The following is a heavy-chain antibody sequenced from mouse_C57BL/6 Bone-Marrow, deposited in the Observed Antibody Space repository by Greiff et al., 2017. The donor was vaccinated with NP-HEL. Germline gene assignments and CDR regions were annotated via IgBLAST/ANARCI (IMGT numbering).Heavy chain of an antibody. D-gene: IGHD1-1*01. CDR3: AAGDYYGSFDD. CDR1: GYTFTNYW. Sequence: QVQLQQSGAELVRPGTSVKMSCKASGYTFTNYWIGWAKQRPGHGLEWIGDIYPGGGYTNYNEKFKGKATLTADKSSSTAYMQFSSLTSEDSAIYYCAAGDYYGSFDDWGQGTTLTVSS. J-gene: IGHJ2*01. CDR2: IYPGGGYT. V-gene: IGHV1-63*01.